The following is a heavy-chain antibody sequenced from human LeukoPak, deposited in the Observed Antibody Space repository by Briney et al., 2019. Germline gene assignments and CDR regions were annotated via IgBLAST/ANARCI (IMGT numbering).Heavy chain of an antibody. CDR3: ARIPSPGGIAAAGPDY. Sequence: GESLQISCKGSGYSFTSYWIGWVRQMPGKGLEWMGIIYPGDSDTRYSPSFQGQVTISADKSISTAYLQWSSLKASDTAMYYCARIPSPGGIAAAGPDYWGQGTLVTVSS. CDR2: IYPGDSDT. V-gene: IGHV5-51*01. J-gene: IGHJ4*02. D-gene: IGHD6-13*01. CDR1: GYSFTSYW.